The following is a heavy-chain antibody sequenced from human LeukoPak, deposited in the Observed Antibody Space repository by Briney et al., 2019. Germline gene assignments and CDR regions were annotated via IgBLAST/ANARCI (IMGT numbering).Heavy chain of an antibody. V-gene: IGHV4-59*08. Sequence: SETLSLTCAVSDDSITMYYWTWIRQPPGKGLEWIGYIYYSGSTNYNPSLKSRVTISVDTSKNQFSLKLSSVTAADTAVYYCARQRTYYVWGSYRPYYFDYWGQGTLVTVSS. CDR3: ARQRTYYVWGSYRPYYFDY. D-gene: IGHD3-16*02. CDR1: DDSITMYY. CDR2: IYYSGST. J-gene: IGHJ4*02.